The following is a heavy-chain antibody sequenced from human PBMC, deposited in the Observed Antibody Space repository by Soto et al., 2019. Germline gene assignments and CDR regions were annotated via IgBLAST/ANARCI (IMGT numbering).Heavy chain of an antibody. CDR2: IYWDDDK. D-gene: IGHD3-22*01. CDR1: GFSLSTSGVG. V-gene: IGHV2-5*02. Sequence: GPTLVNPTQTLTLTCTFSGFSLSTSGVGVGWIRQPPGKALEWLALIYWDDDKRYSPSLKSRLTITKDTPKNQAVLTMTNMHPVHTATYYCAHSLIGYYYDSSGSNWFDPWGQGTLVTVSS. J-gene: IGHJ5*02. CDR3: AHSLIGYYYDSSGSNWFDP.